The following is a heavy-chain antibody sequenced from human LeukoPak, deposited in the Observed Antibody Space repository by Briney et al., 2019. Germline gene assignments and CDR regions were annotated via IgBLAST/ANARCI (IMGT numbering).Heavy chain of an antibody. V-gene: IGHV5-51*01. CDR2: IYPDDSIT. Sequence: PGESLKISCKHSGFNFNSYWIGWVRQMPGKGLEWMGIIYPDDSITRYSPSFQGQVTISADTSITTVYLQWSSLKASDTAIYYCARRRYDGSPHWFDPWGQGTLVTVSS. CDR1: GFNFNSYW. D-gene: IGHD1-26*01. J-gene: IGHJ5*02. CDR3: ARRRYDGSPHWFDP.